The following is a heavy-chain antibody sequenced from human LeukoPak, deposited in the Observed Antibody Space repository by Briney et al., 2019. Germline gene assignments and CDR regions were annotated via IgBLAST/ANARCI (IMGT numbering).Heavy chain of an antibody. CDR1: GGSISSSNYY. D-gene: IGHD3-22*01. V-gene: IGHV4-39*01. Sequence: PSETLSLTCTVSGGSISSSNYYWGWIRQPPGKGLEWIGNIYYSGSTYYNPSLNSRVTISVDTSKNQFSLKLSSVTAADTAAYFCARCPNYYDSSGWHYSGSDYWGQGTLVTVSS. CDR2: IYYSGST. CDR3: ARCPNYYDSSGWHYSGSDY. J-gene: IGHJ4*02.